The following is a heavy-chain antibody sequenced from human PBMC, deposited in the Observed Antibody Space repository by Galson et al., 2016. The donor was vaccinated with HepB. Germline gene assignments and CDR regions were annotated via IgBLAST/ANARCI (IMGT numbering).Heavy chain of an antibody. J-gene: IGHJ4*02. CDR1: GFTFSSYA. Sequence: SLRLSCAASGFTFSSYAMSWVRQAPGKGLVWVARINSDGGNTDYADSVKGRFTVSRDNAKNTASLQMNSLRADDTALYYCAKDMTTMVRGVMHYWGQGTLVTVSS. D-gene: IGHD3-10*01. CDR3: AKDMTTMVRGVMHY. V-gene: IGHV3-74*01. CDR2: INSDGGNT.